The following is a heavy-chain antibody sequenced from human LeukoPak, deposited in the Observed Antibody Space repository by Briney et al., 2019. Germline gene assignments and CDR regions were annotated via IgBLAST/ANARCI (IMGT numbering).Heavy chain of an antibody. V-gene: IGHV3-9*01. D-gene: IGHD3-10*01. CDR2: ISWNSGSI. J-gene: IGHJ6*02. CDR3: AKDIRAYYYYYGMDV. Sequence: PGRSLRLSCAASGFTFDDYAMHWVRQAPGKGLEWVSGISWNSGSIGYADSVKGRSTISRDNAKNSLYLQMNSLRAEDTALYYCAKDIRAYYYYYGMDVWGQGTTVTVSS. CDR1: GFTFDDYA.